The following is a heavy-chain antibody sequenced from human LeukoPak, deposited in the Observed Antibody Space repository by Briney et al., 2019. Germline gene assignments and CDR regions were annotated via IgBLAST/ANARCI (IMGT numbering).Heavy chain of an antibody. Sequence: GGSLRLSCAASGFTFDDYAMHWVRQVPGKGLEWVSLVSGNGGNTYYADSVKGRFTIPRDNSKNSLYLQMNSLRTEDTALYYCAKDISNWNSRHFDYWGQGTLVTVSS. CDR1: GFTFDDYA. V-gene: IGHV3-43*02. CDR2: VSGNGGNT. D-gene: IGHD1-7*01. CDR3: AKDISNWNSRHFDY. J-gene: IGHJ4*02.